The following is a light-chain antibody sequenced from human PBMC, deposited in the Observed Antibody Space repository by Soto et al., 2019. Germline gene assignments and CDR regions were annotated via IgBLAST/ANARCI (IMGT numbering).Light chain of an antibody. CDR3: TSYTSIRTYV. Sequence: QSVLTQPASVSGSPGQSITVSCTGTSSDVGGYDYVSWYQQHPGNAPKLLISDVTNRPSGVSNRFSGSKSGNTASLTISGLQTEDEADYYCTSYTSIRTYVFGTGTKVTVL. J-gene: IGLJ1*01. V-gene: IGLV2-14*01. CDR1: SSDVGGYDY. CDR2: DVT.